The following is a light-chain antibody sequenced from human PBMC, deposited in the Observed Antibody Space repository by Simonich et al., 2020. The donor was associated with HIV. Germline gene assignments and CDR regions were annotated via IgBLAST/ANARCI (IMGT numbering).Light chain of an antibody. J-gene: IGKJ1*01. CDR3: QQRSHWPT. CDR1: QTVNSN. V-gene: IGKV3-11*01. CDR2: GAS. Sequence: EIVMTQSPATLSVSPGERATLPCRASQTVNSNLAWYQQKPGHAPTLLIYGASTRATGVPARFSGSGSGTDFTLTISSLEPEDFAIYYCQQRSHWPTFGQGTKVEIK.